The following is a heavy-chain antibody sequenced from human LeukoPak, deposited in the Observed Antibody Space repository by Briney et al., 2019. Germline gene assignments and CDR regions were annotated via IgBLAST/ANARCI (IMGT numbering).Heavy chain of an antibody. J-gene: IGHJ4*02. CDR2: IYHSGST. Sequence: GSLRLSCAASGFTFSSHAMNWVRQAPGKGLEWIGYIYHSGSTNYNPSLKSRVTISLDTSKNQFSLKLRSVTAADTAVYYCAKAPPYISAAYNFDYWGQGTLVTVSS. CDR3: AKAPPYISAAYNFDY. CDR1: GFTFSSHA. D-gene: IGHD6-13*01. V-gene: IGHV4-59*11.